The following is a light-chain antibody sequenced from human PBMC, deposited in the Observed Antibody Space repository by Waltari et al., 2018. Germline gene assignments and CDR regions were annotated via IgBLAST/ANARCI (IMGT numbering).Light chain of an antibody. CDR1: SSDLGSSIL. CDR2: DVN. CDR3: SSYAASTTF. J-gene: IGLJ2*01. V-gene: IGLV2-23*02. Sequence: QSALTQPAPVSGSPGQSITLPCTGTSSDLGSSILFPWYQQHPGKAPRLMIYDVNRRPSGVSDRFSGSKSGNTASLTISGLQAEDEADYYCSSYAASTTFFGGGTKVTVL.